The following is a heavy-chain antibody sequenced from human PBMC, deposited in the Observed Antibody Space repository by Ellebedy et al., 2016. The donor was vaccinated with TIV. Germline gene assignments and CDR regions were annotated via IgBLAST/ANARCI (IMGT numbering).Heavy chain of an antibody. CDR2: IRKDGSET. Sequence: GGSLRLXCAASGFTFSTHWMQWVRQAPGKGLEWVAIIRKDGSETSYVVSVEGRFTISRDNAKNSLYLQMNSLRGDDTAVYYCARDGYHYSMDVWGQGTTVTVSS. V-gene: IGHV3-7*01. J-gene: IGHJ6*02. CDR1: GFTFSTHW. CDR3: ARDGYHYSMDV. D-gene: IGHD2-2*01.